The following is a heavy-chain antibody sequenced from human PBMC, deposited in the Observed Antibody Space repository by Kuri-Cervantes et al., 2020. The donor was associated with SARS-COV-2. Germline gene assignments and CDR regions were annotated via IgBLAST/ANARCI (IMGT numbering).Heavy chain of an antibody. J-gene: IGHJ4*02. CDR1: GFTFSNAW. Sequence: GGSLRLSCAASGFTFSNAWMSWVRQAPGKGLEWVAVISYDGSNKYYADSVKGRFTISRDNSKNTLYLQMNSLRAEDTAVYYCARGVLDYDFWSGYYLDYWGQGTLVTVSS. V-gene: IGHV3-30-3*01. D-gene: IGHD3-3*01. CDR3: ARGVLDYDFWSGYYLDY. CDR2: ISYDGSNK.